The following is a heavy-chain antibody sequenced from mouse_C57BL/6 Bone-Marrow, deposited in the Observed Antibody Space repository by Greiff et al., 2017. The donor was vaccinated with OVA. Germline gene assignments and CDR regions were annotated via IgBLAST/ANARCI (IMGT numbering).Heavy chain of an antibody. CDR1: GYTFTDYE. Sequence: QVQLQQSGAELVRPGASVTLSCKASGYTFTDYEMHWVKQTPVHGLEWIGAIDPETGGTAYNQKFKGKAILTADKSSSTAYMELRSLTSEDSAFYSCSRFCDGYYLSYFDYWGQGTTLTVSS. CDR2: IDPETGGT. D-gene: IGHD2-3*01. V-gene: IGHV1-15*01. CDR3: SRFCDGYYLSYFDY. J-gene: IGHJ2*01.